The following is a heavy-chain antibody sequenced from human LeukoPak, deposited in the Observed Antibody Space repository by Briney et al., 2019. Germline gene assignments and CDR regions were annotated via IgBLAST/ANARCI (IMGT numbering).Heavy chain of an antibody. D-gene: IGHD2-2*01. CDR3: TTSAEGSTSFEH. CDR2: ISNSGST. J-gene: IGHJ4*02. CDR1: GGSISSGGYY. Sequence: SQTLSLTCTVSGGSISSGGYYWSWIRQGPGKGLEYIGYISNSGSTYYNPSLKSRVIISVDMSENQFSLKLSSVTAADTAVYYCTTSAEGSTSFEHWGQGTLVTVSS. V-gene: IGHV4-31*07.